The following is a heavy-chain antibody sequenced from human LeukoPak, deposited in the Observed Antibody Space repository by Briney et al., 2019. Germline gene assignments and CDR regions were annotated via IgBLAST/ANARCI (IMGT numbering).Heavy chain of an antibody. CDR3: ARDGGSGWSSAFFDY. Sequence: GGSLRLSCAASGFTVSVNYMSWVRQAPGKGLEWVSVIYSGGNTDYADSVKGRFTISRDNSKNTLYLQMSSVRAEDTALYYCARDGGSGWSSAFFDYWGQGTLVTVSS. V-gene: IGHV3-53*01. CDR1: GFTVSVNY. J-gene: IGHJ4*02. D-gene: IGHD6-19*01. CDR2: IYSGGNT.